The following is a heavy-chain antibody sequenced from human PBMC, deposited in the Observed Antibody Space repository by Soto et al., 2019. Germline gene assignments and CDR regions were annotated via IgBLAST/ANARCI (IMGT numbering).Heavy chain of an antibody. CDR1: GGSISSYY. CDR2: IYYSWST. J-gene: IGHJ4*01. V-gene: IGHV4-59*01. D-gene: IGHD3-22*01. Sequence: SETLSLTCTVSGGSISSYYWSWIRQPPGKGLEWIGYIYYSWSTNYNPSLKSRVSISVDTAKNQFSLNLTSVTAADTGVYYCARAPMVLTQYYFDSWGQGTPVTVSS. CDR3: ARAPMVLTQYYFDS.